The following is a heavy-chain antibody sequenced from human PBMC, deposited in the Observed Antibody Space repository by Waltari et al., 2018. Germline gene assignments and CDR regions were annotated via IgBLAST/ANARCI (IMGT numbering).Heavy chain of an antibody. J-gene: IGHJ6*02. CDR3: AKEGGYQLLGFYYGMDV. CDR1: GFTFSSYW. D-gene: IGHD2-2*01. Sequence: VQLVESGGGLVQPGGSLRLSCAASGFTFSSYWMSWVRQAPGKGLEWVAVRWYDGSNKYYADSVKGRFTSSRDNAKNSLYLQMNSLRAEDTALYYCAKEGGYQLLGFYYGMDVWGQGTTVTVSS. CDR2: RWYDGSNK. V-gene: IGHV3-33*03.